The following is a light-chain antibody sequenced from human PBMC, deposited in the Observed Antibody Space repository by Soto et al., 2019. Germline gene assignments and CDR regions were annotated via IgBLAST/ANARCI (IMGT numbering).Light chain of an antibody. J-gene: IGKJ4*01. Sequence: DIQMTQSPSSLSASVGDRVTITCRASQNIASYLNWYQQKPGQSPRLLIYSASVLQAGVPSRFSGSGSGTDFTLSISSLQTEDSTTYYCQQTHSFPITFGGGTKVEIK. CDR1: QNIASY. CDR3: QQTHSFPIT. V-gene: IGKV1-39*01. CDR2: SAS.